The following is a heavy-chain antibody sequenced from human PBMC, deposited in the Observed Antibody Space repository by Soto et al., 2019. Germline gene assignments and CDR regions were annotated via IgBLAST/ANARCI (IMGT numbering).Heavy chain of an antibody. Sequence: SVKVSCKASGGTFSSYTISWVRQAPGQGLEWMGRIIPILGIANYAQKFQGRVTITADKSTSTAYMELSSLRSEDTAVYYCAGSEYCSSTSCYPYNWFAPWGQGTLVTVSS. V-gene: IGHV1-69*02. J-gene: IGHJ5*02. D-gene: IGHD2-2*01. CDR1: GGTFSSYT. CDR2: IIPILGIA. CDR3: AGSEYCSSTSCYPYNWFAP.